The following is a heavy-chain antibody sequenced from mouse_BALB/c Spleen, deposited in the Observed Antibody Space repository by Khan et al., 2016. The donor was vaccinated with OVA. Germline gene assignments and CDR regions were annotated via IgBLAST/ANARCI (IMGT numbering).Heavy chain of an antibody. V-gene: IGHV1-80*01. J-gene: IGHJ3*01. Sequence: VQLQQSGAELVRPGSSVKISCKASGYAFSSYWMNWVKQRPGQGLEWIGQIYPGDGDTNYNGKFKGKATLTADKSSSTAYMQLSSLTSEDSAVYFCASGGSSYDLFSYWGLGTLVTVSA. CDR1: GYAFSSYW. D-gene: IGHD1-1*01. CDR3: ASGGSSYDLFSY. CDR2: IYPGDGDT.